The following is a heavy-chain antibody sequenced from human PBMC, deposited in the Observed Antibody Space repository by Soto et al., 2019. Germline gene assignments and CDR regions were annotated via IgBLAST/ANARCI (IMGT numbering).Heavy chain of an antibody. CDR2: INSDGSST. J-gene: IGHJ4*02. Sequence: EVQLVESGGGLVQPGGSLRLSCAASGFTFSSYWMHWVRQAPGKGLVWVSRINSDGSSTNYADSVKGQFTISRDNSKNTLYLPMNSLCAEDTAVYYCGSGASGSYRLDYWGQGTRVTVSS. CDR3: GSGASGSYRLDY. CDR1: GFTFSSYW. V-gene: IGHV3-74*01. D-gene: IGHD3-10*01.